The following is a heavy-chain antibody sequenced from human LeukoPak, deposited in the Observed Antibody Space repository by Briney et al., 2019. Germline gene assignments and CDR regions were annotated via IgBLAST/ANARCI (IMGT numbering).Heavy chain of an antibody. J-gene: IGHJ4*02. D-gene: IGHD2-8*01. V-gene: IGHV3-30*18. CDR2: ISYDGSNK. CDR3: AKDRPYCTNGVCYTDYFDY. CDR1: GFTFSSYG. Sequence: PGRSLRLSCAASGFTFSSYGIHWVRQAPGKGLEWVAVISYDGSNKYYADSVKGRFTISRDNSKNTLFLQMNSLRTEDTAVYYCAKDRPYCTNGVCYTDYFDYWGQGTLVTVSS.